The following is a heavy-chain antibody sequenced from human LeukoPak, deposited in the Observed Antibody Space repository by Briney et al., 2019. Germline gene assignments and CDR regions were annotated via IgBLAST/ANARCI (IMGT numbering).Heavy chain of an antibody. CDR3: AKDTDAAGYYYGMDV. D-gene: IGHD6-13*01. CDR1: GFTFSSYA. V-gene: IGHV3-23*01. Sequence: PGGSLRLSCAASGFTFSSYAMSWVRQAPGKGLEWVSAISGSGGSTYYADSVKGRLTISRDNSKNTLYLQMNSLRAEDTAVYYCAKDTDAAGYYYGMDVWGQGTTVTVSS. CDR2: ISGSGGST. J-gene: IGHJ6*02.